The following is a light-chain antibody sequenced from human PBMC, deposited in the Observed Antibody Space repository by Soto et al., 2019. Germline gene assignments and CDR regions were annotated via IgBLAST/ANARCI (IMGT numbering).Light chain of an antibody. V-gene: IGKV3-15*01. CDR2: GQS. CDR1: QRFXSN. CDR3: QQYNKGLSWT. Sequence: IVLTQSAATLSLSPGERATLSCRASQRFXSNFAWYERKPGQTPRMLIXGQSNRATGIPARFIGSGSGKEFTLTISSLQSEDSAVYYCQQYNKGLSWTFGQGTKVDIK. J-gene: IGKJ1*01.